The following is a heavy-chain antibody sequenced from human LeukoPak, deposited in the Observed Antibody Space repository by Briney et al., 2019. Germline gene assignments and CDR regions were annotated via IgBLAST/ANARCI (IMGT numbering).Heavy chain of an antibody. J-gene: IGHJ4*02. V-gene: IGHV3-30*02. CDR1: GFTFSSYG. D-gene: IGHD2-15*01. Sequence: AGGSLRLSCAASGFTFSSYGMHWVRQAPGKGLEWVAYIRYDGSNKYYADSVKGRFTISRDNSKNTLYLQMNSLRAEDTAVYYCAKGGPGYCSGGSCYPFDYWGQGTLVTASS. CDR2: IRYDGSNK. CDR3: AKGGPGYCSGGSCYPFDY.